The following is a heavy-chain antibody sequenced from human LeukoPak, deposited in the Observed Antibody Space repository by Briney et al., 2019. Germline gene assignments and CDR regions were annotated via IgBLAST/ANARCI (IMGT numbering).Heavy chain of an antibody. CDR1: GYSISSGYY. D-gene: IGHD3-22*01. Sequence: SETLSLTCTVSGYSISSGYYWGWIRQPPGKGLEWIGSIFHSGSTYYNPSLKSRVTISVDTSKNQFSLKLSSVTAADTAVYYCARHRADYDGELPLPATRWGQGTLVTVSS. CDR3: ARHRADYDGELPLPATR. V-gene: IGHV4-38-2*02. J-gene: IGHJ4*02. CDR2: IFHSGST.